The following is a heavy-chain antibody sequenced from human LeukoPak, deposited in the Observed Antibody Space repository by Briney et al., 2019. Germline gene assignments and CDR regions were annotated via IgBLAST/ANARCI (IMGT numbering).Heavy chain of an antibody. D-gene: IGHD3-9*01. CDR1: GFTFDDYA. V-gene: IGHV3-9*01. CDR2: ISWNSGSI. CDR3: AKAFDILTGPPDY. Sequence: GGSLRLSCAASGFTFDDYAMHWVRQAPRKGLEWVSGISWNSGSIGYADSVKGRFTISRDNARNSLYLQMNSLRAEDTALYYCAKAFDILTGPPDYWGQGTLVTVSS. J-gene: IGHJ4*02.